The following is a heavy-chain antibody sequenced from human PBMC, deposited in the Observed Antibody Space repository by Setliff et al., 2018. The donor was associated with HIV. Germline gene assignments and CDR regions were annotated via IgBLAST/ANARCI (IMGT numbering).Heavy chain of an antibody. J-gene: IGHJ4*02. D-gene: IGHD2-21*02. CDR2: INTSGST. Sequence: SETLSLTCTVSGGSVSNYYWTWIRQSAGKGLEWIGHINTSGSTKYNPSLKSRVTISVDTSKNQFSLELSSVTAADTAVYYCARGVPLLPPHYWGQGTLVTVSS. V-gene: IGHV4-4*07. CDR1: GGSVSNYY. CDR3: ARGVPLLPPHY.